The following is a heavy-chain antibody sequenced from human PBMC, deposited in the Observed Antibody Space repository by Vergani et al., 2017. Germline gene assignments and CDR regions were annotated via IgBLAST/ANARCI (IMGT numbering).Heavy chain of an antibody. CDR2: INHSGST. Sequence: QVQLQDSCPGLVKPSETLSLTCAVYGGSFSGYYWSWIRQPPGKGLEWIGEINHSGSTNYNPSLKSRVTISVDTSKNQFSLKLSSVTAADTAVYYCARVAGYYYYYYMDVWGKGTTVTVSS. CDR3: ARVAGYYYYYYMDV. J-gene: IGHJ6*03. CDR1: GGSFSGYY. D-gene: IGHD6-19*01. V-gene: IGHV4-34*01.